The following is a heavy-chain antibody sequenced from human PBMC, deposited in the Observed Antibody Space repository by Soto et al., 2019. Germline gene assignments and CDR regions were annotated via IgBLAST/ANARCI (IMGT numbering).Heavy chain of an antibody. D-gene: IGHD1-1*01. CDR1: GGSVSSGSYY. CDR2: MSHSGGT. Sequence: QVQLQQWGAGLLKPSETLSLTCAAYGGSVSSGSYYWSWIRQPPGKGLEWIGEMSHSGGTHFNPSLKSRVTISVDTSKKQFSLMMSFVTAAATALYYCARVERGTATTVVDAFPIWGPGTMVSVSS. V-gene: IGHV4-34*01. J-gene: IGHJ3*02. CDR3: ARVERGTATTVVDAFPI.